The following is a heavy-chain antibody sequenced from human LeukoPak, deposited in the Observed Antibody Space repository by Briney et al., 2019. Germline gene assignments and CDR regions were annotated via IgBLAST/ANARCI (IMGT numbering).Heavy chain of an antibody. Sequence: PSETLSLTCTVSGGSISSYYWSWIRQPPGKGLEWIGSIYYSGSTYYNPSLKSRVTISVDTSKNQFSLKLSSVTAADTAVYYCAREGCSSTSCYLGGNWFDPWGQGTLVTVSS. D-gene: IGHD2-2*01. CDR3: AREGCSSTSCYLGGNWFDP. V-gene: IGHV4-59*01. CDR2: IYYSGST. CDR1: GGSISSYY. J-gene: IGHJ5*02.